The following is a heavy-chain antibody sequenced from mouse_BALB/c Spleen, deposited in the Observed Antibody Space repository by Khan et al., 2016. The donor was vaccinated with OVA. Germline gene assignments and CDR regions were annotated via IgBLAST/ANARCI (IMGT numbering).Heavy chain of an antibody. Sequence: QVQLKESGPGLVAPSQSLSITCTVSGFSLSSYNIHWVRQPPGKGLEWLGMIWGGGGTDYNSTLKSRLNIKKDNSKSHVLLKMNSLQTDDTAMYYCASAYYRNDGYDVMYYGDQGTSVTVSS. CDR1: GFSLSSYN. CDR3: ASAYYRNDGYDVMYY. D-gene: IGHD2-14*01. V-gene: IGHV2-6-4*01. J-gene: IGHJ4*01. CDR2: IWGGGGT.